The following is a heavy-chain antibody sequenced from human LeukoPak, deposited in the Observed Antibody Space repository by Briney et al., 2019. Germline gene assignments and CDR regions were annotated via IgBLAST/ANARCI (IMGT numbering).Heavy chain of an antibody. V-gene: IGHV3-74*01. Sequence: GGSLRPSCAASGFTFSSYWMHWVRQAPGKGLVWVSRINSDGSSTSYADSVKGRFTISRDNAKNTLYLQMNSLRAEDTAVYYCARDRNDYYDSSGYDYWGQGTLVTVSS. D-gene: IGHD3-22*01. CDR1: GFTFSSYW. CDR3: ARDRNDYYDSSGYDY. CDR2: INSDGSST. J-gene: IGHJ4*02.